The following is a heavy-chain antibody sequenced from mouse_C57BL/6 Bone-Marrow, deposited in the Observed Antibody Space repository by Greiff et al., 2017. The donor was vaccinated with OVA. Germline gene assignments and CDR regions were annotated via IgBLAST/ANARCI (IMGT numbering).Heavy chain of an antibody. V-gene: IGHV5-9*01. CDR3: ARPEDFDV. CDR1: GFTFSSYT. CDR2: ISGGGGNT. Sequence: EVKVEESGGGLVKPGGSLKLSCAASGFTFSSYTMSWVRQTPEKRLEWVATISGGGGNTYYPDSVKGRFTISRDNAKNTLYLQMSSLRSEDTALYYCARPEDFDVWGTGTTVTVSS. J-gene: IGHJ1*03.